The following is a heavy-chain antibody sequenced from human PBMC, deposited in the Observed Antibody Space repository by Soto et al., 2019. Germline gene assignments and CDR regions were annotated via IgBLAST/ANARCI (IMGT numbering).Heavy chain of an antibody. Sequence: SETLSLTCTVSGGSISSSSYYWGWIRQPPGKGLEWIGSIYYSGSTYYNPSLKSRVTISVDTSKNQFSLKLSSVTAADTAVYYCARSNGGITIFGVVTPNFDYWGQGTLVTVSS. D-gene: IGHD3-3*01. CDR3: ARSNGGITIFGVVTPNFDY. V-gene: IGHV4-39*01. J-gene: IGHJ4*02. CDR1: GGSISSSSYY. CDR2: IYYSGST.